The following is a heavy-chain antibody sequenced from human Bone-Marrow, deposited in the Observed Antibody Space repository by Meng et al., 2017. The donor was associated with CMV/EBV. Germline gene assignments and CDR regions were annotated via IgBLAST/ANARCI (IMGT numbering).Heavy chain of an antibody. Sequence: GESLKISCAASGFTFSSYGMHWVRQAPGKGLEWVAFIRDDGSNKYYADSVKGRFTISRDNSKNTLYLQMNSLRAEDTAVYYCAKDRYRSQLHPYYGMDVWGQGTTVTVSS. J-gene: IGHJ6*02. D-gene: IGHD2-2*01. V-gene: IGHV3-30*02. CDR1: GFTFSSYG. CDR2: IRDDGSNK. CDR3: AKDRYRSQLHPYYGMDV.